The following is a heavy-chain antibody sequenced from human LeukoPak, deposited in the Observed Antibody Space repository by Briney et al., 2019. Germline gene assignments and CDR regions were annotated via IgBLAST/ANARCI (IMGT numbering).Heavy chain of an antibody. D-gene: IGHD6-13*01. V-gene: IGHV4-39*02. CDR3: AKDPFFDSSSWYNWFDP. CDR1: GGSISSSSYY. J-gene: IGHJ5*02. Sequence: SETLSLTCTVSGGSISSSSYYWGWIRQPPGKGLEWIGSIYYSGSTYYNPSLKSRVTISVDTSKNQFSLKLSSVTAADTAVYYCAKDPFFDSSSWYNWFDPWGQGTLVTVSS. CDR2: IYYSGST.